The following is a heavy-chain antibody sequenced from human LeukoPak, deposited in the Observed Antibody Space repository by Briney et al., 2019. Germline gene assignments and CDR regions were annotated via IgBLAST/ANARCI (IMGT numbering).Heavy chain of an antibody. Sequence: SETLSLTCTVSGGSISSGGYYWSWIRQHPGKGLEWIGYIYYSGSTYYNPSLKSRVTISVDTSKNQFSLKLSSVTAADTAVYYCARGLGSSSIPDPFDYWGQGTLVTVSS. CDR3: ARGLGSSSIPDPFDY. J-gene: IGHJ4*02. V-gene: IGHV4-31*03. D-gene: IGHD6-6*01. CDR2: IYYSGST. CDR1: GGSISSGGYY.